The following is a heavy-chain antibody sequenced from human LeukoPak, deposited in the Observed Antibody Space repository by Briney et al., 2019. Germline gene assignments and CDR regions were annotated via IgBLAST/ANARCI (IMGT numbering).Heavy chain of an antibody. J-gene: IGHJ4*02. CDR1: GGSFSGYY. CDR3: ARGRRRNYYGSGSYPY. CDR2: INHSGST. V-gene: IGHV4-34*01. D-gene: IGHD3-10*01. Sequence: PSETLSLTCAVYGGSFSGYYWSWIRQPPGKGLEWIGEINHSGSTNYNPSLKSRVTISVDTSKNQFSLKLSSVTAADTAVYYCARGRRRNYYGSGSYPYWGQGTLVTVSS.